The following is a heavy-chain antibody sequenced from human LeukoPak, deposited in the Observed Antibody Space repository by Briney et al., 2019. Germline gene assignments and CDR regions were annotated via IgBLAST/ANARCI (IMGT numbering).Heavy chain of an antibody. J-gene: IGHJ4*02. D-gene: IGHD2-2*02. CDR1: GGSISSYY. V-gene: IGHV4-4*07. CDR3: ARDGVYCSSTSCYNYFDY. Sequence: SETLSLTCTVSGGSISSYYWSWIRQPAGKGLEWIGRIYTSGSTNYNPSLKSRVTMSVDTFKNQFSLKLSSVTAADTAVYYCARDGVYCSSTSCYNYFDYWGQGTLVTVSS. CDR2: IYTSGST.